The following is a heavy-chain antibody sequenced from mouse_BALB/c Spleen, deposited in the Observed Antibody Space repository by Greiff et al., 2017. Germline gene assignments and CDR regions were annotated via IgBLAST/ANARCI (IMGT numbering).Heavy chain of an antibody. D-gene: IGHD2-1*01. CDR1: GYTFTSYY. J-gene: IGHJ4*01. CDR2: IYPGNVNT. Sequence: VQRVESGPELVKPGASVRISCKASGYTFTSYYIHWVKQRPGQGLEWIGWIYPGNVNTKYNEKFKGKATLTADKSASTAYMQLSSLTSEDSAVYFCARSGGNGNYAMDYWGQGTSVTVSS. V-gene: IGHV1S56*01. CDR3: ARSGGNGNYAMDY.